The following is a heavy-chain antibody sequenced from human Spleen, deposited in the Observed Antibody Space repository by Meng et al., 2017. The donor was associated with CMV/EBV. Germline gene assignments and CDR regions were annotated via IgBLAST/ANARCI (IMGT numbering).Heavy chain of an antibody. CDR1: GGSFSGYY. J-gene: IGHJ4*02. CDR3: ARPRDTAAGTAYFDY. CDR2: INHSGST. V-gene: IGHV4-34*01. Sequence: VQVAELGAGLLNPSWTLSLTCAVYGGSFSGYYWSWIRQPPGKGLEWIGEINHSGSTNYNPSLKSRVTISVDTSKNQFSLKLSSVTAADTAVYYCARPRDTAAGTAYFDYWGQGTLVTVSS. D-gene: IGHD6-13*01.